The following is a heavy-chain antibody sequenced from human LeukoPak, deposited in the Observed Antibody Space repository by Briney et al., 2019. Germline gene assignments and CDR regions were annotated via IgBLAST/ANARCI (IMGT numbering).Heavy chain of an antibody. CDR2: IYHSGST. Sequence: SETLPLTCTVSDDSISNYYWSWIRQPPGRGLEWIGFIYHSGSTNYNPSLKSRVAMAVDTSRNQFSLKLSSVTAADTAVYYCARGGYYGSNGCYYLDYWGQGTLVTVST. D-gene: IGHD3-22*01. CDR3: ARGGYYGSNGCYYLDY. V-gene: IGHV4-59*01. J-gene: IGHJ4*02. CDR1: DDSISNYY.